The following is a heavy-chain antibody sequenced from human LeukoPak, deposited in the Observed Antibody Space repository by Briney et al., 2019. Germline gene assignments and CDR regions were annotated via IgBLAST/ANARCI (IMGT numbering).Heavy chain of an antibody. CDR1: GYSFTSYW. CDR3: AGPRNGYYSTDAFDI. CDR2: IYPGDSDT. D-gene: IGHD3-22*01. J-gene: IGHJ3*02. V-gene: IGHV5-51*01. Sequence: GESLKISCKGSGYSFTSYWIGWVRQMPGKGLEWMGIIYPGDSDTRYSPSFQGQVTISADKSISTAYLQWSSLKASDTAMYYCAGPRNGYYSTDAFDIWGQGTMVTVSS.